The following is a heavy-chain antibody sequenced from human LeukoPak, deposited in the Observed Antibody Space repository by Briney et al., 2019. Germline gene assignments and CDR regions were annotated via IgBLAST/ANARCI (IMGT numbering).Heavy chain of an antibody. CDR2: ISAYNGNT. Sequence: ASVKVSCKASGYTFTSYGISWVRQAPGQGLEWMGWISAYNGNTNYAQKLQGRVTMTTDTSTSTAYMELRSLRSDDTAVYYCARARAYSSSWTYYYYMDVWGKGTTVTVSS. CDR3: ARARAYSSSWTYYYYMDV. D-gene: IGHD6-13*01. V-gene: IGHV1-18*01. CDR1: GYTFTSYG. J-gene: IGHJ6*03.